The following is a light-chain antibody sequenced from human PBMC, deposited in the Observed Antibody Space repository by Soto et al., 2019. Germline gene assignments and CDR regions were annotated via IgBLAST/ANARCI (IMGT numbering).Light chain of an antibody. J-gene: IGLJ1*01. CDR1: SSNIGTGYE. CDR2: GNN. Sequence: QSVLTQPPSVSGAPGQRVTISCTGSSSNIGTGYEVHWYQQLPGAAPKLLIYGNNNRPSGVPARFSASKSDTSASLAISGLQAEDEADYYCQSYDSSLSGFYVFGTGTKVTVL. V-gene: IGLV1-40*01. CDR3: QSYDSSLSGFYV.